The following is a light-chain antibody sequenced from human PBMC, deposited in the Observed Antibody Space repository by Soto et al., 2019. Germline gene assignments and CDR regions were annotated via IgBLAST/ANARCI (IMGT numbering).Light chain of an antibody. CDR1: QSVGSNF. CDR2: GAS. CDR3: QQYGYSPIT. J-gene: IGKJ5*01. V-gene: IGKV3-20*01. Sequence: EIVMTPSPATLSVSPVERATLSCRASQSVGSNFLAWYQQKPGQAPRLLIYGASSRATGIADRFSGSGSGTDFTLTISRLEPEDFALYYCQQYGYSPITFGQGTRLEIK.